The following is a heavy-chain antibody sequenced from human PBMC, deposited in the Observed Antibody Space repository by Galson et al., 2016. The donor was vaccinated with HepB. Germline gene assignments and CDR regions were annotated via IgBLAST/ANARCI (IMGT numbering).Heavy chain of an antibody. J-gene: IGHJ4*02. CDR3: AHRRYNDFWSGYYVH. Sequence: PALVKPTQTLTLTCTFSGFSPSTSGVGVGWIRQPPGKALEWLAVIYWDDDKRYSPSLKSRVTITKDTSKNQVVLTMTNMDPVDTATYYCAHRRYNDFWSGYYVHWGQGTLVTVSS. CDR2: IYWDDDK. D-gene: IGHD3-3*01. CDR1: GFSPSTSGVG. V-gene: IGHV2-5*02.